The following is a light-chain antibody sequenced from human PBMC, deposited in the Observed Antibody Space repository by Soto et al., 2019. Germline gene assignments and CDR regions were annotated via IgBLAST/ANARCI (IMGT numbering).Light chain of an antibody. CDR2: EVR. V-gene: IGLV2-14*01. J-gene: IGLJ2*01. Sequence: QSVLTQPASVSGSPGQSITISCTGTSSDVGGYHYVSWYQQHPGKAPKLLIYEVRNRPSGVSHRFSGSKSGNTASLTISGLQAEDEADYYCSSYTTSSTLVFGGGTKLTVL. CDR3: SSYTTSSTLV. CDR1: SSDVGGYHY.